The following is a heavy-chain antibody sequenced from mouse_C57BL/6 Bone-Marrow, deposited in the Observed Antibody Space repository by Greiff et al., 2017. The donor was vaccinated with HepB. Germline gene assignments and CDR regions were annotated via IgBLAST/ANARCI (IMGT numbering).Heavy chain of an antibody. J-gene: IGHJ2*01. CDR3: TYYSGGYYFDY. Sequence: VHVKQSGTVLARPGASVKMSCKTSGYTFTSYWMHWVKQRPGQGLEWIGAIYPGNSDTSYNQKFKGKAKLTAVTSASTAYMELSSLTNDDSAVYYCTYYSGGYYFDYWGQGTTLTGSS. D-gene: IGHD2-12*01. V-gene: IGHV1-5*01. CDR2: IYPGNSDT. CDR1: GYTFTSYW.